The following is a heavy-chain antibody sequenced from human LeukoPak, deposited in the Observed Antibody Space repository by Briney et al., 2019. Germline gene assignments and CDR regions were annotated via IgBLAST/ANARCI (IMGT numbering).Heavy chain of an antibody. CDR3: ARDVESDAFDI. Sequence: SETLSLTCTVSGGSISSGGYYWSWIRQHPGKGLEWIGYIYYSGSTYYNPSLKSRVTMSVDTSKNQFSLKLSSVTAADTAVYYCARDVESDAFDIWGQGTMVTVSS. V-gene: IGHV4-31*03. CDR1: GGSISSGGYY. CDR2: IYYSGST. J-gene: IGHJ3*02. D-gene: IGHD1-1*01.